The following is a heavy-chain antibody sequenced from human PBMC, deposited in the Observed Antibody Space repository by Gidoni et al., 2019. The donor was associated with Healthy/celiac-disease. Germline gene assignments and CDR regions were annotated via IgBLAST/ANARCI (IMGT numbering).Heavy chain of an antibody. J-gene: IGHJ4*02. CDR1: GGSISSSSYY. V-gene: IGHV4-39*07. CDR3: ARDGISATYSGYAGRSGNFDY. CDR2: IYYSGST. D-gene: IGHD5-12*01. Sequence: QLQLQESGPGLVKPSETLSLTCTVSGGSISSSSYYWGWIRQPPGKGLEWIGSIYYSGSTYYNPSLKSRVTISVDTSKNQFSLKLSSVTAADTAVYYCARDGISATYSGYAGRSGNFDYWGQGTLVTVSS.